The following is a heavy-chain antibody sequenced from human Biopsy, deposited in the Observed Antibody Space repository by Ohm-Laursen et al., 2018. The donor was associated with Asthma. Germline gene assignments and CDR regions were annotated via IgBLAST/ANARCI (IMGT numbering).Heavy chain of an antibody. V-gene: IGHV1-3*04. Sequence: ASVKVSCKASGYNFISFAIHWVRQAPGQRLEWIGWVNTGNGDTKYSQKFQGRITITRDTSASTAYMELRSLRSEDTATYYCARTYYDFLTGQVKDVFGVWGQGTMVTVSS. CDR1: GYNFISFA. J-gene: IGHJ3*01. CDR2: VNTGNGDT. CDR3: ARTYYDFLTGQVKDVFGV. D-gene: IGHD3-9*01.